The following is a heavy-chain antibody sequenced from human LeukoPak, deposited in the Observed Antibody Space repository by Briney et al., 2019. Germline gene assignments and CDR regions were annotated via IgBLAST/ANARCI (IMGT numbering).Heavy chain of an antibody. V-gene: IGHV4-34*01. CDR3: ARGNTMALDY. D-gene: IGHD3-10*01. Sequence: NPSETLSLTCTVSGGSISSYYWSWIRQPPGKGREWIGEINHSGSTNYNPSLKSRVTISVDTSKNQFSLKLSSVPAADTAVYYCARGNTMALDYWGQGTLVTVS. CDR1: GGSISSYY. CDR2: INHSGST. J-gene: IGHJ4*02.